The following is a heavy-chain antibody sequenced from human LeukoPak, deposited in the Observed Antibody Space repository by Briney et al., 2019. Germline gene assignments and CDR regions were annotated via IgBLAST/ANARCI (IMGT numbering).Heavy chain of an antibody. CDR2: IYYSGST. CDR1: GGSISSYY. J-gene: IGHJ4*02. V-gene: IGHV4-59*01. CDR3: ARGRGIAASYFDY. D-gene: IGHD6-13*01. Sequence: KASETLSLTCTVSGGSISSYYWSWIRQPPGKGLEWIGYIYYSGSTNYNPSLKSRVTISVDTSKNQFSLKLSSVTAADTAVYYCARGRGIAASYFDYWGQGTLVTVSS.